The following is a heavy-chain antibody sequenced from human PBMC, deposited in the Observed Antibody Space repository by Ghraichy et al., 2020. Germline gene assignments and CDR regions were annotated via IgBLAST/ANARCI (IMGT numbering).Heavy chain of an antibody. Sequence: GESLNISCTASGIAVGAYAMSWVRQAPGQGLEWVGFIRSKPYGGTTQYAASVKGRFMISRDDSKNIAYIQINRLKNEDIAVYYCTNMGRLAVPGVPAHYWGQGTLVTVCS. D-gene: IGHD6-19*01. J-gene: IGHJ4*02. CDR1: GIAVGAYA. V-gene: IGHV3-49*04. CDR3: TNMGRLAVPGVPAHY. CDR2: IRSKPYGGTT.